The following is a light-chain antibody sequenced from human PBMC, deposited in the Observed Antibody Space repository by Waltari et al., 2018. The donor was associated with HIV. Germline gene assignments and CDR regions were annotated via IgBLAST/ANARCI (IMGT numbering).Light chain of an antibody. Sequence: QSVLTQPPSVSEAPRQRVTISCSGSSSNIGNTAVNWYHQVPGKAPKLLIYYDDLLSSGVSDRFSGSKSGTAASLAIRGLQSEDEADYYCAAWDDSLNGYVFGSGTKVTVL. V-gene: IGLV1-36*01. CDR1: SSNIGNTA. J-gene: IGLJ1*01. CDR2: YDD. CDR3: AAWDDSLNGYV.